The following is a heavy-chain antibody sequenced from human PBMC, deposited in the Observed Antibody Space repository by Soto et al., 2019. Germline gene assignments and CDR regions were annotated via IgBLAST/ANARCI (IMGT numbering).Heavy chain of an antibody. CDR3: AKEEPGERFLEY. D-gene: IGHD3-3*01. Sequence: GGSLRLSCAASGFTFRTYAMSWVRQAPGKGLEWVSVVSHSGGDTYYADSVKGWFTISRDNSKNTLYLQMNSLRAEDTAIYYCAKEEPGERFLEYWGQGTLVTVSS. CDR1: GFTFRTYA. CDR2: VSHSGGDT. V-gene: IGHV3-23*01. J-gene: IGHJ4*02.